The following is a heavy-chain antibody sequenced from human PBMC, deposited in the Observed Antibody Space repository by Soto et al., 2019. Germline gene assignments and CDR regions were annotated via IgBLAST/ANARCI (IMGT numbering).Heavy chain of an antibody. J-gene: IGHJ6*03. D-gene: IGHD6-19*01. CDR2: ISDNGGST. CDR1: GLTFSSYA. Sequence: EVQLLESGGGLVQPGGSLRLSCAASGLTFSSYAMNWVRQAPGKGLEWVSTISDNGGSTYYADSVKGRFTISRDNSKNTLYLQMNSLRAEDAAVFYCANSDSGWPYYYYYMDVWGKGTTVTVSS. V-gene: IGHV3-23*01. CDR3: ANSDSGWPYYYYYMDV.